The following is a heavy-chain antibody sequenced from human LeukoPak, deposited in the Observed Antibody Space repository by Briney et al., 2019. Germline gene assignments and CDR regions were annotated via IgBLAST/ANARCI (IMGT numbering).Heavy chain of an antibody. V-gene: IGHV3-23*01. Sequence: GGSLRLSCAASGFTFSSYSMNWVRQAPGKGLGWLSTISGSGDNTYYADSVKGRFTVSRDNSKNTLYLQMNSLRVEDTAMYYCAKGAYYADWGQGTLVTVSS. J-gene: IGHJ4*02. CDR2: ISGSGDNT. CDR3: AKGAYYAD. CDR1: GFTFSSYS. D-gene: IGHD3-3*01.